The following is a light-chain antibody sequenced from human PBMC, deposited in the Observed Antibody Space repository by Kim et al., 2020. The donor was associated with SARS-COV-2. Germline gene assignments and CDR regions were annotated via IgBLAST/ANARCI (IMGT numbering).Light chain of an antibody. CDR3: QTWDTGIRV. V-gene: IGLV4-69*01. J-gene: IGLJ3*02. Sequence: SVKLTCTLSSGHSNYAIAWHQQQPEKGPRYLMKSNSDGSHSKGDGIPDRFSGSISGAERYLTISSLQSEDEADYYCQTWDTGIRVFGGGTQLTVL. CDR1: SGHSNYA. CDR2: SNSDGSH.